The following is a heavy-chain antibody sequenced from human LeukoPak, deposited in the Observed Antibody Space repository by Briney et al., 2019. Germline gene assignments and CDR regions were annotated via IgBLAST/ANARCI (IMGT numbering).Heavy chain of an antibody. J-gene: IGHJ4*02. V-gene: IGHV3-73*01. CDR1: GFTFSASH. CDR3: IGVTVSNFDN. D-gene: IGHD2-21*02. Sequence: GGSLKLSCAASGFTFSASHIFWVGQAPGQGGEWFGRIRGEANRYTTAYAASVKGKFITSREDSKNTAYLQMTRRTTEATAVYYCIGVTVSNFDNWGQGTLVTVSS. CDR2: IRGEANRYTT.